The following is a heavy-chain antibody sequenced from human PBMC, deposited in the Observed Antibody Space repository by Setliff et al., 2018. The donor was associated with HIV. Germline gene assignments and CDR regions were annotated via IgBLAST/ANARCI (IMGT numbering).Heavy chain of an antibody. CDR3: ARDGIYDYSNYVDAFDI. CDR1: GGSISSGGYY. CDR2: IYYSGST. V-gene: IGHV4-31*03. J-gene: IGHJ3*02. D-gene: IGHD4-4*01. Sequence: PSETLSLTCTVSGGSISSGGYYWSWIRQHPGKGLEYIGYIYYSGSTYYNPSLKSRVTISVDTSKNQCSLRLNSVTAADTAVYYCARDGIYDYSNYVDAFDIWGQGTMVTVSS.